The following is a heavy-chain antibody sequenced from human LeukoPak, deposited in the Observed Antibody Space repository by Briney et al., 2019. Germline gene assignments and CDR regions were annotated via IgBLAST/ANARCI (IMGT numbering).Heavy chain of an antibody. Sequence: PSETLSLTCTVSGGSISSYYWSWIRQPAGKGLEWIGRIYTSGSTNYNPSLKSRVTMSVDTSKNQFSLKLSSVTAADTAVYYCARGPHYGDYPAFDIWGQGTMVTVPS. CDR3: ARGPHYGDYPAFDI. CDR1: GGSISSYY. CDR2: IYTSGST. V-gene: IGHV4-4*07. D-gene: IGHD4-17*01. J-gene: IGHJ3*02.